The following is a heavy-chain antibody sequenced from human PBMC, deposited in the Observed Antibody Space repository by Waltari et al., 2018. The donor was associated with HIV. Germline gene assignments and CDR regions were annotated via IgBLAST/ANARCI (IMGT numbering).Heavy chain of an antibody. CDR1: GFIFNSYS. D-gene: IGHD6-6*01. CDR2: ISSGGNFD. J-gene: IGHJ5*02. CDR3: ARDSRGSTWSLNWFDP. V-gene: IGHV3-21*02. Sequence: VQLVESGGGPVKPGESLRLSCVTSGFIFNSYSMNWVRQASGKGPEWVSSISSGGNFDHYADEVKCRFTISRDNAENSLYLRMNGRRAKDMSIYDCARDSRGSTWSLNWFDPWGQGTLVTVSS.